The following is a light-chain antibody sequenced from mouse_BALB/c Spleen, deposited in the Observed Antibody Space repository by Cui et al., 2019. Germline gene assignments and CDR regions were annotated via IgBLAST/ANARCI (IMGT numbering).Light chain of an antibody. CDR2: CAS. J-gene: IGKJ1*01. Sequence: NIMTTQSPSSLAVSAGEKVTMSCKSSESVIYSSSQKDDLAWFQQKPGQSHKQLIYCASTRESGVPDRFTGSGSGTDFTLTISSVQAEDLAVYYCHQYLSSRTFGGGTKLEIK. V-gene: IGKV8-27*01. CDR3: HQYLSSRT. CDR1: ESVIYSSSQKDD.